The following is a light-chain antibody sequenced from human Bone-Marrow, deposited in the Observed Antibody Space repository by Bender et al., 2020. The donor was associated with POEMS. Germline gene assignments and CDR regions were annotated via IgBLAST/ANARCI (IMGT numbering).Light chain of an antibody. CDR3: SSYTSNNIVI. V-gene: IGLV2-14*03. CDR1: SSDIGDSNF. Sequence: QSALTQPASVSGSPGQSITISCTGTSSDIGDSNFVSWYKQHPGKAPKLVIYDVTNRPSGVSDRFSGSKSGNTASLTISGLQAEDEADYYCSSYTSNNIVIFGGGTKLTVL. CDR2: DVT. J-gene: IGLJ2*01.